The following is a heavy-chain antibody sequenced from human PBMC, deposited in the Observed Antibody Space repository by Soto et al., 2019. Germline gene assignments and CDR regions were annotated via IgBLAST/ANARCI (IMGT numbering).Heavy chain of an antibody. Sequence: PSETLSLTCAVYGGSFSGYYWSWIRQPPGKGLEWIGEINHSGSTNYNPSLKSRVTISVDTSKKQFSLKLSSVTAADTAVYYCARGVYYYGMDVWGQGTTVTVSS. CDR1: GGSFSGYY. CDR3: ARGVYYYGMDV. V-gene: IGHV4-34*01. CDR2: INHSGST. J-gene: IGHJ6*02.